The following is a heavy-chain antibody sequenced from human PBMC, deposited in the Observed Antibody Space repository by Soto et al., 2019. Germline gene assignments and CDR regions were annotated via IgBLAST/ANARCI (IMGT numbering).Heavy chain of an antibody. CDR2: INHSGST. CDR1: GGSFSGYY. V-gene: IGHV4-34*01. D-gene: IGHD3-10*01. Sequence: SETLSLTCAVYGGSFSGYYWSWIRQPPGKGLEWIGEINHSGSTNYNPSLKSRVTITRDTSASTAYMELSSLRSEDTAVYYCARDFAGPEFYYYYGMDVWGQGTTVTVSS. J-gene: IGHJ6*02. CDR3: ARDFAGPEFYYYYGMDV.